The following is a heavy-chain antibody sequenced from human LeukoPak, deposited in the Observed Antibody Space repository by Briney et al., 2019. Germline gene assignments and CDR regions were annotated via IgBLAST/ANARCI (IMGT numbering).Heavy chain of an antibody. Sequence: SETLSLTCTVSGGSISSSAYHWGWIRQPPGKGLEWIGSIHIGGSTYYNPSLKSRVTISVDTSKNQFSLKLSSVTAADTAVYYCARGGPGVSPIDYWGQGTLVTVSS. V-gene: IGHV4-39*07. D-gene: IGHD3-10*01. CDR3: ARGGPGVSPIDY. J-gene: IGHJ4*02. CDR1: GGSISSSAYH. CDR2: IHIGGST.